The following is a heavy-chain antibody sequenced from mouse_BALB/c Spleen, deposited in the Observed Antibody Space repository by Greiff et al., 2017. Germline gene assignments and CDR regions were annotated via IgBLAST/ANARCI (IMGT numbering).Heavy chain of an antibody. CDR1: GFNIKDYY. V-gene: IGHV14-4*02. CDR3: NTASFAY. D-gene: IGHD1-2*01. CDR2: IDPENGDT. Sequence: VQLKESGAELVRSGASVKLSCTASGFNIKDYYMHWVKQRPEQGLEWIGWIDPENGDTEYAPKFQGKDTMTADTSSNTAYLQLSSLTSEDTAVYYCNTASFAYWGQGTLVTVSA. J-gene: IGHJ3*01.